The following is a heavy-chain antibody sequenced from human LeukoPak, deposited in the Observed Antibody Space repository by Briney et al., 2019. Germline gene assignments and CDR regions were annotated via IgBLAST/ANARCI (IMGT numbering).Heavy chain of an antibody. Sequence: PGGSLRLSCAVSGFTFSNNRMSWVRQAPGKGLEWVSVIYSDGTAYYADSVKGRFTISRDNSKSTLYLQMNSLRADDTAVYYCVRDLTWGQGTLVTVSS. V-gene: IGHV3-53*01. CDR3: VRDLT. CDR2: IYSDGTA. CDR1: GFTFSNNR. J-gene: IGHJ5*02.